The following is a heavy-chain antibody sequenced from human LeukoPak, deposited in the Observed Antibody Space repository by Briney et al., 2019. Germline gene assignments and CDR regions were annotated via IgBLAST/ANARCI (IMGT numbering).Heavy chain of an antibody. J-gene: IGHJ6*03. V-gene: IGHV3-21*01. CDR3: ARDGGRQWQNYYYYYYMDV. CDR2: ISSSSSYI. CDR1: GFTFSSYS. Sequence: PGGSLRLSCAASGFTFSSYSMNWVRQAPGKGLEWVSSISSSSSYIYYADSVKGRFTISRDNAKNSLYLQMNSLRAEDTAVYYCARDGGRQWQNYYYYYYMDVWGKGTTVTISS. D-gene: IGHD6-19*01.